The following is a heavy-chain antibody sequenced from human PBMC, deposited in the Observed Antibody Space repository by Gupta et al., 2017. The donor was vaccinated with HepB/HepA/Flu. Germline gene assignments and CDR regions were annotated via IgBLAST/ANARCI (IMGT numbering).Heavy chain of an antibody. CDR1: GFTFGDYA. Sequence: EVQLVESGGGLVQPGRSLRLSCTASGFTFGDYAMSWVRQDPGKGLEWVGFIRSKAYGGTTEYAASVKGRFTISRDDSKSIAYLQMNSLKTEDTAVYYCTRVSQYSSSWFPSSPVDYWGQGTLVTVSS. J-gene: IGHJ4*02. D-gene: IGHD6-13*01. CDR2: IRSKAYGGTT. CDR3: TRVSQYSSSWFPSSPVDY. V-gene: IGHV3-49*04.